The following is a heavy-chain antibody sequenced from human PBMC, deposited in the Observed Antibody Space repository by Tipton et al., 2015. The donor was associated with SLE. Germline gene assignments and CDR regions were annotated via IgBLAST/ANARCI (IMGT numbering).Heavy chain of an antibody. V-gene: IGHV4-59*01. J-gene: IGHJ4*02. CDR2: IYYSGST. D-gene: IGHD3-3*01. CDR3: ARGIFGVVILFDY. Sequence: TLSLTCTVSGGSISSYHWSWIRQPPGKGLEWIGYIYYSGSTSYNPSLKSRVTISVDTSKNQFSLKLSSVTAADTAVYYCARGIFGVVILFDYWGQGTLVTVSS. CDR1: GGSISSYH.